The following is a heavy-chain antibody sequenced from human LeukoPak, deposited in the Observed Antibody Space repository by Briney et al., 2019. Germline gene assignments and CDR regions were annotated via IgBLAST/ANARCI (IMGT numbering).Heavy chain of an antibody. CDR2: IYYSGST. Sequence: SETLSLTCTVSGGSISSYYWSWIRQPPGKGLEWIGYIYYSGSTNYNPSLKSRVTISVDTSKNQFTLKLSSVTAADTAVYYCARLGSSGYKDAFDIWGQGTMVTVS. J-gene: IGHJ3*02. CDR1: GGSISSYY. D-gene: IGHD3-22*01. CDR3: ARLGSSGYKDAFDI. V-gene: IGHV4-59*08.